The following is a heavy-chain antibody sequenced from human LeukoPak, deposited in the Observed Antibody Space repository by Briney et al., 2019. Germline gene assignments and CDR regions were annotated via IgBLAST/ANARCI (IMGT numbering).Heavy chain of an antibody. D-gene: IGHD2-15*01. CDR3: ARLSRGNSGCFDH. CDR2: IYSSGTT. Sequence: SETLSLTCTVSGGSITSYYWSWLRQPAGKGLEWIGRIYSSGTTNHNPSLKSRVTMSIDTTQFSLKLSSVTAADTAVYFCARLSRGNSGCFDHWGQGTLVTVSS. CDR1: GGSITSYY. V-gene: IGHV4-4*07. J-gene: IGHJ4*02.